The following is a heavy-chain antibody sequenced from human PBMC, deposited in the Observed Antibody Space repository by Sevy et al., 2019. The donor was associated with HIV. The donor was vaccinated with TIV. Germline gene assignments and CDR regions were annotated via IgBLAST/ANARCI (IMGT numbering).Heavy chain of an antibody. CDR3: ERHGTVNTYYGMDV. D-gene: IGHD2-21*02. Sequence: SETLSLTCTVTGGAITTGAYSWSWIRQRPGKGLEWIGYFFHSGSPYFNPTLKSRASMSVDTSKTQFSLTLTSVTAAETAVSYCERHGTVNTYYGMDVWGQGTTVTVSS. CDR2: FFHSGSP. J-gene: IGHJ6*02. CDR1: GGAITTGAYS. V-gene: IGHV4-31*03.